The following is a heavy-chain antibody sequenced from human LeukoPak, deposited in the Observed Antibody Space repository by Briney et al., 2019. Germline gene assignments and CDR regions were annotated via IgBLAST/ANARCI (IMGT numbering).Heavy chain of an antibody. CDR3: ASGNSFDY. J-gene: IGHJ4*02. CDR1: GFTFGISW. Sequence: GGSLRLSCAASGFTFGISWMSWVRQAPGKGLECVANIKPDGSEKYYVDSVKGRFTISRDNAKNSLYLQMNSLRAEDTAVYFCASGNSFDYWGQGTLVTVSS. V-gene: IGHV3-7*01. CDR2: IKPDGSEK.